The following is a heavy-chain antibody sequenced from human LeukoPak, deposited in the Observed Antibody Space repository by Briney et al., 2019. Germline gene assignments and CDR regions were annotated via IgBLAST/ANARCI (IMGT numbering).Heavy chain of an antibody. CDR3: ARSQPWEAKATYYYYGMDV. V-gene: IGHV3-30*03. J-gene: IGHJ6*02. CDR1: GFTFSSYG. D-gene: IGHD1-26*01. Sequence: EGSLRLSCAASGFTFSSYGMHWVRQALGKGLEWVTIISYDGSNKYYADSVKGRFTISRDNSKNTLYLQMNSLRAEDTAVYYCARSQPWEAKATYYYYGMDVWGQGTTVTVSS. CDR2: ISYDGSNK.